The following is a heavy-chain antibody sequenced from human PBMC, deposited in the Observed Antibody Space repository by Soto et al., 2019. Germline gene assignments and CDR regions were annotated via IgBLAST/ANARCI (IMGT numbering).Heavy chain of an antibody. CDR2: TNPGGST. CDR3: ARGLSFSAYYYYMYV. J-gene: IGHJ6*03. V-gene: IGHV4-34*01. CDR1: GGSFSGYY. D-gene: IGHD3-3*02. Sequence: PSETLSLTCAVYGGSFSGYYWSWIRQPPGKGLEWIGETNPGGSTNYNPSLKSRVTISVDTSKNQFSLKLTSVTAADTAVYYCARGLSFSAYYYYMYVWGKGTTVTVSS.